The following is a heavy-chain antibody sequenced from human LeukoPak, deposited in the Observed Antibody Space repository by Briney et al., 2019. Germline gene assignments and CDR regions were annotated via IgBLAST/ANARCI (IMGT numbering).Heavy chain of an antibody. CDR2: IYYSGST. J-gene: IGHJ6*03. CDR1: GGSISSYY. D-gene: IGHD4-11*01. Sequence: SETLSLTCTVSGGSISSYYWSWIRQPPGKGLEWIGYIYYSGSTNYNPSLKSRVTISVDTSKNQFSLKLSSVTAADTAVYYCASRSMTTVSSDYYYYMDVWGKGTTVTVSS. V-gene: IGHV4-59*08. CDR3: ASRSMTTVSSDYYYYMDV.